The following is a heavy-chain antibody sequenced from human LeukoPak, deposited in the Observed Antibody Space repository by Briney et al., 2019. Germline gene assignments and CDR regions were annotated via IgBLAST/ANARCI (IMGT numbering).Heavy chain of an antibody. CDR2: INHSGST. D-gene: IGHD6-19*01. CDR3: ATLPSRLVRYYYYMDV. Sequence: SETLSLTCAVYGGSFSGYYWSWIRQPPGKGLEWIGEINHSGSTNYNPSLKSRVTISVGTSKNQFSLKLGSVTAADTAVYYCATLPSRLVRYYYYMDVWGKGTTVTVSS. CDR1: GGSFSGYY. V-gene: IGHV4-34*01. J-gene: IGHJ6*03.